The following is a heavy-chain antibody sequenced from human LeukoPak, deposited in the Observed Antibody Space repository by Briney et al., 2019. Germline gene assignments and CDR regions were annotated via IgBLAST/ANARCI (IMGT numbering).Heavy chain of an antibody. Sequence: GESLKISCKGSGYPFTTYWIGWVRQMPGKSLEWMGIIYPGDSDARYRPSFQGQVTISVDKSITTAYLQWNSLKASDSAMYYCARLAVAGLDYWGQGTLVTVSS. J-gene: IGHJ4*02. CDR1: GYPFTTYW. D-gene: IGHD6-19*01. V-gene: IGHV5-51*01. CDR3: ARLAVAGLDY. CDR2: IYPGDSDA.